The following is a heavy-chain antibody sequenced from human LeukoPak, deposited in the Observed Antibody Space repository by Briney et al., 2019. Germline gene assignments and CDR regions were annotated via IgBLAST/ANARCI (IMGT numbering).Heavy chain of an antibody. D-gene: IGHD2-2*01. Sequence: GGSLRLSCAASGFTFSSYSMNWVRQAPGKGLEWISYIISTGSTTYYADSVKGRFTISRDNANNPLSLQMSSLRAEDTAVYYCATGFWGYCSRNSCPLDNWGQGTLVTVAS. V-gene: IGHV3-48*01. CDR3: ATGFWGYCSRNSCPLDN. J-gene: IGHJ4*02. CDR2: IISTGSTT. CDR1: GFTFSSYS.